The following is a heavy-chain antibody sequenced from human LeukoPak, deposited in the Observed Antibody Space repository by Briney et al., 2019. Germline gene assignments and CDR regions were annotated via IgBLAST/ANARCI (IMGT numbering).Heavy chain of an antibody. CDR3: ARDISLVRGVIREAFDY. D-gene: IGHD3-10*01. CDR2: INWNGGST. CDR1: GFTFDDYG. V-gene: IGHV3-20*04. Sequence: GGSLRLSCAASGFTFDDYGMSWVRQAPGKGLEWVSGINWNGGSTGYADSVKGRFTISRDNAKNSLYLQMNSLRAEDTALYYCARDISLVRGVIREAFDYWGQGTLVPVSS. J-gene: IGHJ4*02.